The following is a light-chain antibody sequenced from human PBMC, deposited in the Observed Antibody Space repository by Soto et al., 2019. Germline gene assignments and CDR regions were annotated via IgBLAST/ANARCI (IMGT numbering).Light chain of an antibody. J-gene: IGKJ2*01. V-gene: IGKV3-20*01. Sequence: EIVLTQSPGTLSLSPGEKATLSCRASQSVTSSYLAWYQQRAGQTPRLLIYGASRRATGIPDRFSGAGSGTDFTLTISRLEPGEFAVYYCQQYGRSPPGTFGQGTRLDLK. CDR3: QQYGRSPPGT. CDR1: QSVTSSY. CDR2: GAS.